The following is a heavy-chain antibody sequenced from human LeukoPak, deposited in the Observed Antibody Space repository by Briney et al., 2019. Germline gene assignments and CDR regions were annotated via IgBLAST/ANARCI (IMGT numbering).Heavy chain of an antibody. V-gene: IGHV4-39*01. Sequence: PSETLSLTCTVSGGSISSSTYYWAWIRQSPGKGLEWIGSITYSGSTYYNPSLESRVTISVDTSKNQFSLRLISVTAVDTAVYYCARQGAGATDCWGQGTLVTVSS. CDR1: GGSISSSTYY. D-gene: IGHD1-26*01. CDR2: ITYSGST. CDR3: ARQGAGATDC. J-gene: IGHJ4*02.